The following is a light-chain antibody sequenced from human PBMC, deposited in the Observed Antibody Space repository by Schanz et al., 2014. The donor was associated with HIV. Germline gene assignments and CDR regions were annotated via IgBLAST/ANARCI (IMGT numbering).Light chain of an antibody. CDR2: DVN. J-gene: IGLJ2*01. CDR3: SSYAGSNTHVV. CDR1: SSDVGVYNY. Sequence: ALTQPASVSGSPGQSITISCTGTSSDVGVYNYVSWYQHHPGKAPKLMIYDVNNRPSGASNRFSGSKSGNTASLTVSGLQAEDEADYYCSSYAGSNTHVVFGGGPKLT. V-gene: IGLV2-14*03.